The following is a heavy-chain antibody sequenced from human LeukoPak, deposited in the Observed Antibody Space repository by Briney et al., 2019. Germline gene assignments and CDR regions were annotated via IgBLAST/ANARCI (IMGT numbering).Heavy chain of an antibody. CDR3: ARERSYRYNWFDP. J-gene: IGHJ5*02. CDR2: INHSGST. CDR1: GFTFSSYS. V-gene: IGHV4-34*01. Sequence: GSLRLSCAASGFTFSSYSMNWVRQAPGKGLEWIGEINHSGSTNYNPSLKSRVTISVDTSKNQFSLKLSSVTAADTAVYYCARERSYRYNWFDPWGQGTLVTVSS. D-gene: IGHD1-26*01.